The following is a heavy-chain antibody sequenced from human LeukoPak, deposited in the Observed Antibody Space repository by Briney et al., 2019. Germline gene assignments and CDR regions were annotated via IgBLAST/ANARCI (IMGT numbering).Heavy chain of an antibody. CDR3: ARRDPYSACDY. CDR1: GGSFSGYY. D-gene: IGHD2-21*01. CDR2: IYYSGST. Sequence: SSETLSLTCAVYGGSFSGYYWSWIRQPPGKGLEWIGYIYYSGSTNYNPSLKSRVTISVGTSKNQFSLKLSSVTAADTAVYYCARRDPYSACDYWGQGTLVTVSS. J-gene: IGHJ4*02. V-gene: IGHV4-59*01.